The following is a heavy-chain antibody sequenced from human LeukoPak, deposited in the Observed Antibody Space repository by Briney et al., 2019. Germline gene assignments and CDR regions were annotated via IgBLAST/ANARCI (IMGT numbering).Heavy chain of an antibody. Sequence: GGSLRLSCAASGFTFNSNAMGWVRQAPGKGLEWVSSISGGDGRTYYADPVKGRLSISRDNSKKTLYLQVNNLRTEDTAVYYCVAYDPLDFWGQGTLVTVSS. V-gene: IGHV3-23*01. CDR1: GFTFNSNA. CDR2: ISGGDGRT. CDR3: VAYDPLDF. J-gene: IGHJ4*02. D-gene: IGHD3-22*01.